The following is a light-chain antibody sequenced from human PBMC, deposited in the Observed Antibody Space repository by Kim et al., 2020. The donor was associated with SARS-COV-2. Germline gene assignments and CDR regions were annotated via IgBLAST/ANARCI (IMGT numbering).Light chain of an antibody. V-gene: IGLV3-19*01. CDR2: GKN. CDR1: SLRSYY. J-gene: IGLJ7*01. CDR3: TSRDSSGNHAV. Sequence: SSELTQDPAVSVALGQTVRITCQGDSLRSYYASWYQQKPGQAPVLFIYGKNNRPSGIPDRFSGSSSGNTASLTITGAQAEDEADYYFTSRDSSGNHAVFG.